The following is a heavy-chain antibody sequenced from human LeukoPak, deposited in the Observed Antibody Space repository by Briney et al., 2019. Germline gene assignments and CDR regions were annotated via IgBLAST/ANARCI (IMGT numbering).Heavy chain of an antibody. V-gene: IGHV3-48*04. Sequence: GGSLRLSCAASGFIFSTYSMNWVRQAPGKGLEWVSDISSSDSGIYYTDSVKGRFTISRDNAKSSLYLQMNSLRAEDTAVYYCVRASHIVVVTGIPQGYYYYMDVWGKGTTVTVSS. CDR2: ISSSDSGI. CDR1: GFIFSTYS. J-gene: IGHJ6*03. D-gene: IGHD2-21*02. CDR3: VRASHIVVVTGIPQGYYYYMDV.